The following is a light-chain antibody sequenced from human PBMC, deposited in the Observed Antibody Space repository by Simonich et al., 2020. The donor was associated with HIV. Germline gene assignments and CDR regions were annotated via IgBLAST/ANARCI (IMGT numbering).Light chain of an antibody. CDR2: WAS. Sequence: DIVMTQSPDSLAVSLGERATINYKSSQSVLYSSNNKNYLAGYQQKPGQPPKLLIYWASTRESGVPDRFSGSGSGTDFTLTISSLQAEDVAVYYCQQYYSTPTFGQGTKLEIK. V-gene: IGKV4-1*01. CDR3: QQYYSTPT. J-gene: IGKJ2*01. CDR1: QSVLYSSNNKNY.